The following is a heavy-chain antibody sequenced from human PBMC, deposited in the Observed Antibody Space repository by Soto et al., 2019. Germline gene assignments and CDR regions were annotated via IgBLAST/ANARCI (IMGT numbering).Heavy chain of an antibody. CDR2: IIPILGIA. V-gene: IGHV1-69*08. J-gene: IGHJ4*02. CDR1: GGTFSSYT. Sequence: QVQLVQSGAEVKKPGSSVKVSCKASGGTFSSYTISWVRQAPGQGLEWMGRIIPILGIANYAQKFQGRVTITADKSTSTDYMELSSLRSEDTAVYYCARDQWGSSGWYYFDYWGQGTLVTVSS. D-gene: IGHD6-19*01. CDR3: ARDQWGSSGWYYFDY.